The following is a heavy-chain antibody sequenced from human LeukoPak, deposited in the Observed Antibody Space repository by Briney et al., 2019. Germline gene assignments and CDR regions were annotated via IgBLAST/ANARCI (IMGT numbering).Heavy chain of an antibody. CDR1: GGSISSYY. CDR3: TRVHYSGSGLSSYFDY. Sequence: SETLSLTCTVSGGSISSYYWSWIRQSPGKGLEWIGDIYYTGSTNYNPSLQSRVTISVDTSKNQFSLNLRTVTSADTAVYYCTRVHYSGSGLSSYFDYWGQGTLVTVSS. D-gene: IGHD3-10*01. CDR2: IYYTGST. J-gene: IGHJ4*02. V-gene: IGHV4-59*01.